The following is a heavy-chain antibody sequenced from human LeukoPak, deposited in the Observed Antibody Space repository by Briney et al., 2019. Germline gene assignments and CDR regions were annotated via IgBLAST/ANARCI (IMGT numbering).Heavy chain of an antibody. CDR3: AKRGVVIRVILVGFHKEAYYFDS. Sequence: GGSLRLSCAVSGITLSNYGMSWVRQAPGKGLEWVARISDNGGSTNYADSVKGRSTISRDNPKNTLYLQMNSLRAEDTAVYFCAKRGVVIRVILVGFHKEAYYFDSWGQGALVTVSS. J-gene: IGHJ4*02. V-gene: IGHV3-23*01. CDR1: GITLSNYG. CDR2: ISDNGGST. D-gene: IGHD3-22*01.